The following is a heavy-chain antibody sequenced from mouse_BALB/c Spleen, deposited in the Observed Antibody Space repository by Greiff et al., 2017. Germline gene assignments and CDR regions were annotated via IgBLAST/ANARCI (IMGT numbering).Heavy chain of an antibody. CDR3: ARLYGSSYDFDY. Sequence: QVQLQQPGAELVKPGASVKLSCKASGYTFTSYWMHWVKQRPGQGLEWIGEIDPSDSYTNYNQKFKGKATLTVDKSSSTAYMQLSSLTSEDSAVYYCARLYGSSYDFDYWGQGTTLTVSS. CDR1: GYTFTSYW. V-gene: IGHV1-69*02. CDR2: IDPSDSYT. D-gene: IGHD1-1*01. J-gene: IGHJ2*01.